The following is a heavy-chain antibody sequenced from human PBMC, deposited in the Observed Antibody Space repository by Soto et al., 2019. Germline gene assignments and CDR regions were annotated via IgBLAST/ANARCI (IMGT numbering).Heavy chain of an antibody. J-gene: IGHJ6*02. CDR2: IYPGDSDT. CDR3: ARHGPRVYYDNSDYYYYGMDV. V-gene: IGHV5-51*01. Sequence: GESLKISCQGSGYNFNTYWIAWVRQMPGKGLEWMGIIYPGDSDTGYSPSFQGRVTISVDRTTNTAYLQWSSLKASDTAMYYCARHGPRVYYDNSDYYYYGMDVWGQGTTVTVSS. CDR1: GYNFNTYW. D-gene: IGHD3-22*01.